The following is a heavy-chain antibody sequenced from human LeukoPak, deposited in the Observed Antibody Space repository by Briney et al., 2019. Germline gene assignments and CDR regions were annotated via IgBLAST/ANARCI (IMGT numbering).Heavy chain of an antibody. V-gene: IGHV4-59*01. CDR2: IYYSGST. CDR1: GGSISSYY. Sequence: SETLSLTCTVSGGSISSYYWSWIRQPPGKGLEWIGYIYYSGSTNYNPSLKSRVTISVDTSKNQFSLKLSSVTAADTAVYYCARVYYYDSSGYYSAFDIWGQGTMVTVSS. D-gene: IGHD3-22*01. CDR3: ARVYYYDSSGYYSAFDI. J-gene: IGHJ3*02.